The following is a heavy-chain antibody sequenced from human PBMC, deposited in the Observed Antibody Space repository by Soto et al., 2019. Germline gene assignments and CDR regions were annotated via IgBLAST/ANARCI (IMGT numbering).Heavy chain of an antibody. J-gene: IGHJ4*02. CDR1: GFTFSSCA. CDR2: LYSGGST. V-gene: IGHV3-66*01. Sequence: GGSLRLSCAASGFTFSSCAMGWVRQAPGKGLEWVSVLYSGGSTYYADSVKGRFTISRDNSKNTLYLQMNNLRVEDTAVYYCARNLWFGESPNDYWGQGTLVTVSS. D-gene: IGHD3-10*01. CDR3: ARNLWFGESPNDY.